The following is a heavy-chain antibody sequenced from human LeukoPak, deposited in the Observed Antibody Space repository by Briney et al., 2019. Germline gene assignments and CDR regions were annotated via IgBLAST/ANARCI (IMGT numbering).Heavy chain of an antibody. D-gene: IGHD3-22*01. CDR2: INPNSGGT. Sequence: GASVKVSCKASGYTFTDYYMHWVRQAPGQGLEWMGWINPNSGGTNYAQKFQGRVTMTRDTSISTANMELRWLRSDDTAVYYCASENNYYDTSGSIRNPDYWGQGTLVTVSS. J-gene: IGHJ4*02. CDR1: GYTFTDYY. CDR3: ASENNYYDTSGSIRNPDY. V-gene: IGHV1-2*02.